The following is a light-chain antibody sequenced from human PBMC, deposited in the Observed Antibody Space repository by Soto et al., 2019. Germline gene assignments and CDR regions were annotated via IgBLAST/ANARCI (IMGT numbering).Light chain of an antibody. J-gene: IGKJ1*01. CDR1: QSIGTS. Sequence: IQVIQSPSTLSVSVGDRVTITCRASQSIGTSLAWYQQKSGEAPKLLIYEASGLDSGVPSRFSGSGSGTDFTLTISGLQPDDFATYYCQQYNSYSEAFGQGTKVDIK. V-gene: IGKV1-5*03. CDR2: EAS. CDR3: QQYNSYSEA.